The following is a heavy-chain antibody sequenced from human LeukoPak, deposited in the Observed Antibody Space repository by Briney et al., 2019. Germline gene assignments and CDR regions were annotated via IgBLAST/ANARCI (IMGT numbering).Heavy chain of an antibody. V-gene: IGHV3-21*01. Sequence: AGGSLRLSCAASGFTFSSYSMNWVRQAPGKGLEWVSSISSSSSYIYYADSVKGRFTISRDNAKNSLYLQMNSLRAEDTAAYYCARDYYDSSGRGYWGQGTLVTVSS. D-gene: IGHD3-22*01. CDR3: ARDYYDSSGRGY. CDR1: GFTFSSYS. J-gene: IGHJ4*02. CDR2: ISSSSSYI.